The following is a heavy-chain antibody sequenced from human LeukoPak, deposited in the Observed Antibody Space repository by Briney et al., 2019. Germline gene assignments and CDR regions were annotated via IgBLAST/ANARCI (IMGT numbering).Heavy chain of an antibody. CDR1: GGTFSSYA. V-gene: IGHV1-69*04. J-gene: IGHJ4*02. CDR3: ARTTTGNYDFWSGYHTGYFDY. D-gene: IGHD3-3*01. Sequence: SVKVSCKASGGTFSSYAISWVRQAPGQGLEWMGRIIPILGIANYAQKFQGRVTITADKSTSTAYMELSSLRSEDTAVYYYARTTTGNYDFWSGYHTGYFDYWGQGTLVTVSS. CDR2: IIPILGIA.